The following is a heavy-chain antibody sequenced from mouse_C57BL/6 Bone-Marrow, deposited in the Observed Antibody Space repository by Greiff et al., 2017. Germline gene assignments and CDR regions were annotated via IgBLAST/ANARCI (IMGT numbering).Heavy chain of an antibody. CDR1: GFNIKDDY. CDR3: TTVGDYGFDY. V-gene: IGHV14-4*01. Sequence: VQLQQSGAELVRPGASVKLSCTASGFNIKDDYMHWVKQRPEQGLEWIGWIDPENGDTEYASKFQGKATITADPSSNTAYLQLSSLTSEDTAVYYCTTVGDYGFDYGGQGTTLTVSS. CDR2: IDPENGDT. D-gene: IGHD2-4*01. J-gene: IGHJ2*01.